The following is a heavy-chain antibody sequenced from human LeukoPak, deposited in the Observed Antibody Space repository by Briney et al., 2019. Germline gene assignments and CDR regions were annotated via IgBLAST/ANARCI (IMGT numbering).Heavy chain of an antibody. D-gene: IGHD3-22*01. J-gene: IGHJ4*02. CDR2: IKSKTDGGTT. CDR1: GFTFSNAW. Sequence: GGSLRLSCAASGFTFSNAWMSWVCQAPGKGLEWVGRIKSKTDGGTTDYAAPVKGRFTISKDDSKNTLYLQMNSLKTEDTAVYYCTTDDDDSSGYSDYWGQGTLVTVSS. V-gene: IGHV3-15*01. CDR3: TTDDDDSSGYSDY.